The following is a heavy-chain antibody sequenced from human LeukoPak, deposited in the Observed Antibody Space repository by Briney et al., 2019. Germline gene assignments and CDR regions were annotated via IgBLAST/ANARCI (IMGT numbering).Heavy chain of an antibody. V-gene: IGHV4-59*01. Sequence: SETLSLTCTVSGGSISSYYWSWIRQPPGKGLEWIGYIYYSGSTNYNPSLKSRVTISVDTSKNQFSLKLSSVTAADTAVYYCARDAGTGSFDYWGQGTLVTVSS. D-gene: IGHD3/OR15-3a*01. CDR3: ARDAGTGSFDY. CDR2: IYYSGST. CDR1: GGSISSYY. J-gene: IGHJ4*02.